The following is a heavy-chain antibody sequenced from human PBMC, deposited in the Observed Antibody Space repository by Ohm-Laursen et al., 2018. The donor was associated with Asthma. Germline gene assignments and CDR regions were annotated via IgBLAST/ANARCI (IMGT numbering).Heavy chain of an antibody. V-gene: IGHV4-59*01. Sequence: SETLSLTCTLSGASFSTYYWGWIRQPPGKGLVSIGYIYSTGRTNSNPSLERRVTISIDTSTNQYSLKLNSVAAADAAVYYCARGHGYNLYWGQGTLVTVAS. CDR2: IYSTGRT. CDR1: GASFSTYY. D-gene: IGHD5-24*01. CDR3: ARGHGYNLY. J-gene: IGHJ4*02.